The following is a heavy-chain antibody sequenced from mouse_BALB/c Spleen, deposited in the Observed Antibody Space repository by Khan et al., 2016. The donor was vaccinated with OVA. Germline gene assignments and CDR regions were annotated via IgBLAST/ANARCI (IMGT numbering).Heavy chain of an antibody. V-gene: IGHV1-39*01. CDR3: ARSTWYFDV. CDR2: IDPYYGGI. J-gene: IGHJ1*01. Sequence: VRLQQSGPELEKPGASVKISCKASGYSFTGYNMNWVKQSNGKSLEWIGNIDPYYGGISYNQKFKGKATLTVDKSSSTAYMQLKSLTSEDSAVHYCARSTWYFDVWGAGTTVTVSS. CDR1: GYSFTGYN.